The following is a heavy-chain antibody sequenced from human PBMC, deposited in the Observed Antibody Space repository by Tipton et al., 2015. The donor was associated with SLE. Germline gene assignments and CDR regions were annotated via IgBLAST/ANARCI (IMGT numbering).Heavy chain of an antibody. D-gene: IGHD3-10*01. CDR3: ARDVGYYYGSGAYYALDV. Sequence: QLVQSGAELKKPGASVKVSCRASGYTFTGHYMHWVRQAPGQGLEWMGWVSPNSGGTNYAQNFLGRVTMTRDTSINTAYMELSGLRSDDTAVYHCARDVGYYYGSGAYYALDVWGHGAMVTVSS. V-gene: IGHV1-2*02. CDR1: GYTFTGHY. CDR2: VSPNSGGT. J-gene: IGHJ3*01.